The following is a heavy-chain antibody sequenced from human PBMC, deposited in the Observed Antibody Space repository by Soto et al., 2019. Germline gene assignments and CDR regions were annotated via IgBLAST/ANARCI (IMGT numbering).Heavy chain of an antibody. D-gene: IGHD2-21*01. Sequence: QVQLQQWGAGLLKPSETLSLTCAVYGGSFSGHYWSWIRQYPGKGRGWIAEINHRGSTNYKPSLKSRATISVETSKTQFSLRLGSVTDADAAVYYCARGYPRSIFSTALATSYWFDSWGQGGLVTVSS. J-gene: IGHJ5*01. CDR3: ARGYPRSIFSTALATSYWFDS. CDR2: INHRGST. CDR1: GGSFSGHY. V-gene: IGHV4-34*01.